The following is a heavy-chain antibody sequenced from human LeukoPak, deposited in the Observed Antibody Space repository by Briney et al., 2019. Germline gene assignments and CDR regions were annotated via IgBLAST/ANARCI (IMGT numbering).Heavy chain of an antibody. CDR1: GFTFSNYW. CDR2: INGDGSST. CDR3: AREASGYSYAGVSY. Sequence: VGSLRLSCAASGFTFSNYWMHWVRQAPGKGLVWVSRINGDGSSTRYADSVKGRFTISRDNAKNTLYLQMNSLRAEDTAVYYCAREASGYSYAGVSYWAQGTLVTASS. V-gene: IGHV3-74*01. J-gene: IGHJ4*02. D-gene: IGHD5-18*01.